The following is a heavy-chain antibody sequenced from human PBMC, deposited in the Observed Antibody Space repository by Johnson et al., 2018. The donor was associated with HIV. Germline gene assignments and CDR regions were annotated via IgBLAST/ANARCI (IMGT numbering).Heavy chain of an antibody. CDR2: IYSSGSA. D-gene: IGHD1-26*01. Sequence: VQLVESGGGLVQPGGSLRLSCAASGFTFSSYWMHWVRQAPGKGLVWVSVIYSSGSAYNADSMKGRFTISRDNSKNTLYLQMNSLRVEDTAVYYCASSSPYSGSYGDAFDIWGQGTMVTVSS. V-gene: IGHV3-66*01. J-gene: IGHJ3*02. CDR1: GFTFSSYW. CDR3: ASSSPYSGSYGDAFDI.